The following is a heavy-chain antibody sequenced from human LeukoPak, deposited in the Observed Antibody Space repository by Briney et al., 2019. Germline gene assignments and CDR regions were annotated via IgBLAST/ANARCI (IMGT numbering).Heavy chain of an antibody. D-gene: IGHD6-19*01. CDR2: ISSSSSYI. CDR3: ARLNPRYSSGRDY. J-gene: IGHJ4*02. V-gene: IGHV3-21*01. CDR1: GFTFSSYS. Sequence: GGSLRLSCAASGFTFSSYSMDWVRQAPGKGLEWVSSISSSSSYIYYADSVKGRFTISRDNAKNSLYLQMNSLRAEDTAVYYCARLNPRYSSGRDYWGQGTLVTVSS.